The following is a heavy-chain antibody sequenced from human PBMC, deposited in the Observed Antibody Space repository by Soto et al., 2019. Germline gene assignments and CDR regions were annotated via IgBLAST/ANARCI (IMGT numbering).Heavy chain of an antibody. D-gene: IGHD4-17*01. Sequence: SETLSLTCTVSGGSISSGGYYWSWIRQHPGKGLEWIGYIYYSGSTYYNPSLKSRVTISVDTSKNQFSLKLSSVTAADTAVYYRARDRDDYGDYTLGYWFDPWGQGTLVTVSS. CDR3: ARDRDDYGDYTLGYWFDP. V-gene: IGHV4-31*03. J-gene: IGHJ5*02. CDR2: IYYSGST. CDR1: GGSISSGGYY.